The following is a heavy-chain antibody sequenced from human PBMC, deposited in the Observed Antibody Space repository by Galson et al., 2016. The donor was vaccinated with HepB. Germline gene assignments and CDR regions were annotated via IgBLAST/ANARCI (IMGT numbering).Heavy chain of an antibody. D-gene: IGHD3-10*01. V-gene: IGHV4-30-4*01. CDR2: IYYSGST. CDR1: SGSINSVNYA. Sequence: TLSLTCTVSSGSINSVNYAWSWIRQPPGKGLEWIGYIYYSGSTYYKSSLKSRATISLDASKNHFSLKLSSVTAADTAVYYCARVTVVDGFGELSGGYYYYVMDVWGQGTPVTVSS. CDR3: ARVTVVDGFGELSGGYYYYVMDV. J-gene: IGHJ6*02.